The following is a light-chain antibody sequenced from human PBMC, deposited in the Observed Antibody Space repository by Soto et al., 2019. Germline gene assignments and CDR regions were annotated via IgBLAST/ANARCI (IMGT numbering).Light chain of an antibody. V-gene: IGKV3-15*01. J-gene: IGKJ3*01. CDR3: QQYGSSPFT. CDR2: GAS. Sequence: EIVMTQSPATLSVSPGERATLSCRASQSVSSNLAWYQQKPGQAPSLLIYGASTRSTGIPARVSGSGSGTEFTLTISSLQSQDFAVYYCQQYGSSPFTFGPETKVDIK. CDR1: QSVSSN.